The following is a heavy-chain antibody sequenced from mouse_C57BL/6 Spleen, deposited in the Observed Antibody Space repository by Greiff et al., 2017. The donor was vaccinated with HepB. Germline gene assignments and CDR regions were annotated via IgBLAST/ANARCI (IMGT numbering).Heavy chain of an antibody. V-gene: IGHV5-16*01. J-gene: IGHJ4*01. CDR1: GFTFSDYY. CDR3: ARGAYGYYAMDY. CDR2: INYDGSST. D-gene: IGHD1-1*01. Sequence: EVHLVESEGGLVQPGSSMKLSCTASGFTFSDYYMAWVRQVPEKGLEWVANINYDGSSTYYLDSLKSRFIISRDNAKNILYLQMSSLKSEDTATYYCARGAYGYYAMDYWGQGTSVTVSS.